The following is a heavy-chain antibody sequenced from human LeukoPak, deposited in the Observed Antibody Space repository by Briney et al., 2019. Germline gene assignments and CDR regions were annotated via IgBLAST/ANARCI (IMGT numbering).Heavy chain of an antibody. D-gene: IGHD6-13*01. CDR3: ARLKYSSSWYDAFDI. J-gene: IGHJ3*02. Sequence: PSETLSLTCAVSGYSISSGYYWGWIRQPPGKGLDWIGSIYHSGSTYYNPSLKSRVTISVDTSKNQFSLKLSSVTAADTAVYYCARLKYSSSWYDAFDIWGQGTMVTVSS. CDR1: GYSISSGYY. CDR2: IYHSGST. V-gene: IGHV4-38-2*01.